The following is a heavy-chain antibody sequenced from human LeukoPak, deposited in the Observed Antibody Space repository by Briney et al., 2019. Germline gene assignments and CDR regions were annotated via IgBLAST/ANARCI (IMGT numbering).Heavy chain of an antibody. CDR2: INHGGST. V-gene: IGHV4-34*01. J-gene: IGHJ4*02. CDR1: GGSFSGYY. Sequence: SETLSLTCAVYGGSFSGYYWSWIRQPPGKGLEWIGEINHGGSTNYNPSLKSRVTISVDTSKNQFSLKLSSVTAADTAVYYCARYGGNVVVPAVLDYWGQGTLVTVSS. CDR3: ARYGGNVVVPAVLDY. D-gene: IGHD2-2*01.